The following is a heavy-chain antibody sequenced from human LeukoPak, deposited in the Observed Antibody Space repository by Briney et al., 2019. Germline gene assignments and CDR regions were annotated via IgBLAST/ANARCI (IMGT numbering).Heavy chain of an antibody. CDR2: IIPILGTA. Sequence: ASVKGSCKASGGTFSSYAISWVRQAPGQGLEWMGGIIPILGTATYAQKFQGRVTITTDESTSTAYMELSSLRSEDTAVYYCARNYDFWSGSNWFDPWGQGTLVTVSS. J-gene: IGHJ5*02. D-gene: IGHD3-3*01. CDR1: GGTFSSYA. CDR3: ARNYDFWSGSNWFDP. V-gene: IGHV1-69*05.